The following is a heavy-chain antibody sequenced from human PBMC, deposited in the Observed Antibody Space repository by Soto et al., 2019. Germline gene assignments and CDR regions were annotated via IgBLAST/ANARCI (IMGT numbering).Heavy chain of an antibody. CDR3: TTVSWNYDYYYYYYMDV. CDR1: GFTFSNAW. Sequence: EVQLVESGGGLVKPGGSLRLSCAASGFTFSNAWMSWVRQAPGKGLEWVGRIKSKTDGGTTDYAAPVKGRFTISRDDSKNTLYLQMNSLKTEDTAVYYCTTVSWNYDYYYYYYMDVWGKGTTVTVSS. D-gene: IGHD1-7*01. CDR2: IKSKTDGGTT. J-gene: IGHJ6*03. V-gene: IGHV3-15*01.